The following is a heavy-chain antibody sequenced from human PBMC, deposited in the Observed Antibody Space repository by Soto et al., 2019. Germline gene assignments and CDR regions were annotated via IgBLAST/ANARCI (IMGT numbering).Heavy chain of an antibody. CDR3: ARGRVYYYDSSDYDY. Sequence: SETLSLTCAVYGGSFSGYYGSWIRQPPGKGLEWIGEINHSGSTNYNPSLKSRVTISVDTSKNQFSLKLSSVTAADTAVYYCARGRVYYYDSSDYDYWGQGTLVTVSS. V-gene: IGHV4-34*01. J-gene: IGHJ4*02. CDR1: GGSFSGYY. D-gene: IGHD3-22*01. CDR2: INHSGST.